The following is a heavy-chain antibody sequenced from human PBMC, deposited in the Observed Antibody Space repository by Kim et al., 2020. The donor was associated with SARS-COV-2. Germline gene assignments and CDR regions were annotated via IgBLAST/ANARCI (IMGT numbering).Heavy chain of an antibody. CDR1: GFSISSGHY. D-gene: IGHD1-26*01. Sequence: SETLSLTCTVAGFSISSGHYWGWIRQPPGMGLEWIGSIYQSGSTYYSPSLKSRVSISVDTSKNQHYLNVKSATAADTAVYFCARGGNSGMYYVGDYYYH. CDR2: IYQSGST. V-gene: IGHV4-38-2*02. CDR3: ARGGNSGMYYVGDYYYH. J-gene: IGHJ6*01.